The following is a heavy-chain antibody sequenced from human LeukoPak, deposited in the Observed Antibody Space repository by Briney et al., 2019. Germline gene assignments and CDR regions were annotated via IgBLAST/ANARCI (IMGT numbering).Heavy chain of an antibody. CDR3: ARVQRGYSGRTTPQNNWFDP. J-gene: IGHJ5*02. CDR2: IYHSGST. CDR1: GYSISSGYY. D-gene: IGHD5-12*01. V-gene: IGHV4-38-2*02. Sequence: SETLSLTCTVSGYSISSGYYWDWIRQPPGKGLEWIGSIYHSGSTYYNPSLKSRVTISVDTSKNQFSLKLSSVTAADTAVYYCARVQRGYSGRTTPQNNWFDPWAREPWSPSPQ.